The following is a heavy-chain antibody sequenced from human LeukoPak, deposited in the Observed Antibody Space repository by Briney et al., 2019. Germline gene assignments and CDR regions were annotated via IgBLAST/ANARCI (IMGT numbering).Heavy chain of an antibody. CDR1: GFIFSNYA. CDR3: AKERIAARPRYFDY. D-gene: IGHD6-6*01. Sequence: GGSLRLSCAASGFIFSNYAMSWVRQAPGKGLEWVAAISGSAGSSFYAYSAKGRFTITRDNSKNMLYLQMNSLGDDDTALYYCAKERIAARPRYFDYWGQGTLVTVSS. V-gene: IGHV3-23*01. J-gene: IGHJ4*02. CDR2: ISGSAGSS.